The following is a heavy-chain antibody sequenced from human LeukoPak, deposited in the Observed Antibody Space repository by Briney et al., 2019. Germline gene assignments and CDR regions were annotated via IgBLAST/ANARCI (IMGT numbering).Heavy chain of an antibody. CDR1: GYTFTGYY. D-gene: IGHD6-13*01. Sequence: PGESLKISCKGSGYTFTGYYMHWVRQGPGQGLEWMGWINPNSGGTNYAQKFQGRVTMTRDTSISTAYMELSRLRSDDTAVYYCARVPIAAAGIWYWGQGTLVTVSS. J-gene: IGHJ4*02. CDR2: INPNSGGT. V-gene: IGHV1-2*02. CDR3: ARVPIAAAGIWY.